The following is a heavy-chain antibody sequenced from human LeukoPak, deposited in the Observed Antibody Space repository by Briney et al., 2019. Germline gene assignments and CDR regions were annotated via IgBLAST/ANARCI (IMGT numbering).Heavy chain of an antibody. V-gene: IGHV1-8*01. J-gene: IGHJ4*02. CDR2: MNPNSGNT. CDR1: GYTFTSYD. CDR3: ARGRRDIVLMVYAFDY. D-gene: IGHD2-8*01. Sequence: GASVKVSCKASGYTFTSYDINWVRQATGQGLEWMGWMNPNSGNTGCAQEFQGRVTMTRNTSISTAYMELSSLRSEDTAVYYCARGRRDIVLMVYAFDYWGQGTLVTVSS.